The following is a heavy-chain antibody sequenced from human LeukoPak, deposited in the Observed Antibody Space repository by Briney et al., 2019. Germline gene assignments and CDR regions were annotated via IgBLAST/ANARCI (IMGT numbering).Heavy chain of an antibody. CDR3: ATKQWLTPPPDS. CDR1: GFIFNDHD. Sequence: PGGSLRLSCTAPGFIFNDHDMNWVRQAPGKGVESVSRINTDGTVTTYADSVKGRFTVSRDNADNTMFLQMNSVRDKDTAVYYCATKQWLTPPPDSWGQGTPVTVSS. V-gene: IGHV3-74*01. D-gene: IGHD6-19*01. J-gene: IGHJ4*02. CDR2: INTDGTVT.